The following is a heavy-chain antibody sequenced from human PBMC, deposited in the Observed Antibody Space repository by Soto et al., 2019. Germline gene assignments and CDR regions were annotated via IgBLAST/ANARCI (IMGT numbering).Heavy chain of an antibody. Sequence: GGSLRPSLAGSGVTLSKGWMNLVRPAPGKGPEWVGRIKSKTDGGTVEYAAPVKDRFTISRDDSENTLYLQMNSLKTEDTAVYYCSHGYYQYFESWGQGTLVTVSS. J-gene: IGHJ4*02. CDR1: GVTLSKGW. CDR2: IKSKTDGGTV. CDR3: SHGYYQYFES. V-gene: IGHV3-15*07. D-gene: IGHD5-18*01.